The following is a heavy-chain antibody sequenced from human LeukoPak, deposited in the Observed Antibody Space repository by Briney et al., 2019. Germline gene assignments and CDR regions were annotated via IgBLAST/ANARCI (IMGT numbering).Heavy chain of an antibody. D-gene: IGHD5-18*01. V-gene: IGHV3-53*04. Sequence: PGGSLRLSCAASGFTFSSYAMSWVRQAPGKGLEWVSVIFSDGSTFYADSVKGRFTISRHNSENTLYLQLNSLRLGDTAVYYCAGGGYSYVWDYGGQGTHVTVS. CDR3: AGGGYSYVWDY. CDR1: GFTFSSYA. J-gene: IGHJ4*02. CDR2: IFSDGST.